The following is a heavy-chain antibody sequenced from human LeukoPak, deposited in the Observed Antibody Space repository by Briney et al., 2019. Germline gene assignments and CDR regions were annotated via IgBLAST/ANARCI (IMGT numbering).Heavy chain of an antibody. CDR3: ARVGESYSSGFDY. CDR2: INPNSGGT. D-gene: IGHD6-19*01. V-gene: IGHV1-2*04. Sequence: ASVKVSCKASGYTFTGYYMHWVRQAPGQGLEWMGWINPNSGGTNYAQKFQGWVTMTRDTSISTAYMELSRLRSDDTAVYYCARVGESYSSGFDYWGQGTLVTVSS. CDR1: GYTFTGYY. J-gene: IGHJ4*02.